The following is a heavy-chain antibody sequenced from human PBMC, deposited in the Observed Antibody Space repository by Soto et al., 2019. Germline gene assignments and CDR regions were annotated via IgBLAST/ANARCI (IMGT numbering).Heavy chain of an antibody. CDR2: IDSDGTDT. CDR1: GFTFYTYA. Sequence: PGGSRRLSCEASGFTFYTYAMIWVRQAPGKGLEWVTAIDSDGTDTYYADFVKGRFTVSRDNSKNTLYLQMRSLTAEDTALYYCAKGRLAVGSDWFDSWGPGTLVTVSS. D-gene: IGHD1-26*01. V-gene: IGHV3-23*05. J-gene: IGHJ5*01. CDR3: AKGRLAVGSDWFDS.